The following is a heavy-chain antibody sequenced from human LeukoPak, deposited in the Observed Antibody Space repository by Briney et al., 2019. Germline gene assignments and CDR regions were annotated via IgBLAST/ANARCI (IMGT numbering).Heavy chain of an antibody. D-gene: IGHD3-22*01. CDR3: ARYYYDSSGYYAPFDY. CDR2: ISSSGSTI. J-gene: IGHJ4*02. Sequence: GGSLRLSCAASGFTFSSYEMNWVRQAPGKGLEWVSYISSSGSTIYYADSVKGRFTISRDNAKNSLYLQMNSLRAEDTAVYYCARYYYDSSGYYAPFDYWGQGTLVTVSS. V-gene: IGHV3-48*03. CDR1: GFTFSSYE.